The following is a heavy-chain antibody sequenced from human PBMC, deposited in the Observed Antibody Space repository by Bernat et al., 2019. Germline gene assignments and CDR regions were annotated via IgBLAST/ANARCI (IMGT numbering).Heavy chain of an antibody. CDR3: ARMTYYYDSSGYSPYFDY. CDR2: INPNSGGT. CDR1: GYTFTGYY. D-gene: IGHD3-22*01. V-gene: IGHV1-2*04. J-gene: IGHJ4*02. Sequence: QVQLVQSGAEVKKPGASVKVSCKASGYTFTGYYMHWVRQAPGQGLEWMGWINPNSGGTNSAQKFQGWVTMTRDTSISTAYMELSRLRSDDTAVYYCARMTYYYDSSGYSPYFDYWGQGTLVTVSS.